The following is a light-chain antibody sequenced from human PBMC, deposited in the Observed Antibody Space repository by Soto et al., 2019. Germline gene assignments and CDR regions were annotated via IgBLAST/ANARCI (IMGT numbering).Light chain of an antibody. Sequence: EIALTQSPGTLSLSPGERATLSCRASQSVISNYLAWYQQKPGQPPRLLIYGASIRATGVPDRFSGSGSGTDFSLTINRLEPEDFAVYFCQHYVNSPLTFGQGTKVEVK. CDR3: QHYVNSPLT. J-gene: IGKJ1*01. CDR1: QSVISNY. CDR2: GAS. V-gene: IGKV3-20*01.